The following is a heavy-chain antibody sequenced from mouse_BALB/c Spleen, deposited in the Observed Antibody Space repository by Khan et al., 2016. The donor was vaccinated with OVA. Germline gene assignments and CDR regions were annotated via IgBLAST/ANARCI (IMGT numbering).Heavy chain of an antibody. Sequence: QVQLKESGPGLVAPSQSLSITCTVSGFSLTDFGVNWIRQPPGKGLEWLGMIWGDGSTDYNSALKSRLSISKDNSKRQVFLKMNSLQTDDTARYYCAREGNGSYGFAYWGQGTLVTVSA. V-gene: IGHV2-6-7*01. CDR3: AREGNGSYGFAY. D-gene: IGHD1-1*02. CDR1: GFSLTDFG. J-gene: IGHJ3*01. CDR2: IWGDGST.